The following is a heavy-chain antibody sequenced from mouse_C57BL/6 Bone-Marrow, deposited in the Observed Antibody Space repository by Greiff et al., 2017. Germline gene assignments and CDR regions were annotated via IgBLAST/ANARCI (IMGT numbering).Heavy chain of an antibody. V-gene: IGHV5-15*01. CDR3: ARDYYGSSYAWYFDV. CDR2: ISNLAYSI. J-gene: IGHJ1*03. CDR1: GFTFSDYG. Sequence: EVKLMESGGGLVQPGGSLKLSCAASGFTFSDYGMAWVRQAPRKGPEWVAFISNLAYSIYYADTVTGRFPISRENAKNTVYLEMSSLRSEDTAMYYCARDYYGSSYAWYFDVWGTGTTVTVSS. D-gene: IGHD1-1*01.